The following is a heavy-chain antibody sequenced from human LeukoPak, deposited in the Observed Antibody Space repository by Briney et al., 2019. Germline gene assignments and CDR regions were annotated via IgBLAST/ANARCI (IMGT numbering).Heavy chain of an antibody. V-gene: IGHV3-7*01. J-gene: IGHJ4*02. CDR2: INQDGSEK. CDR1: GFTFSTSW. CDR3: GVVY. Sequence: GGSPRLSCAASGFTFSTSWMNWVRQAPGKGLEWVANINQDGSEKYYVDSVKGRFSISRDNAKNSLYLQMNSLRAEDTAVYYCGVVYWGQGILVAVSS.